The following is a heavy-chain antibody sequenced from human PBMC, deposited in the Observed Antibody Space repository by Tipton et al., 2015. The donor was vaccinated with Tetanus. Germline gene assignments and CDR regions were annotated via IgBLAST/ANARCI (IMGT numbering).Heavy chain of an antibody. CDR1: GFTFNDAY. CDR2: ISSSSSYI. J-gene: IGHJ2*01. V-gene: IGHV3-11*06. D-gene: IGHD1-26*01. CDR3: ARDARSSGGSASYWYYDL. Sequence: SLRLSCEASGFTFNDAYMSWIRQAPGKGLEWLSYISSSSSYITYADSVKGRFTISRDNAKNSLFLEMNSLRAEDTAVYYCARDARSSGGSASYWYYDLWGRGTLVSVSS.